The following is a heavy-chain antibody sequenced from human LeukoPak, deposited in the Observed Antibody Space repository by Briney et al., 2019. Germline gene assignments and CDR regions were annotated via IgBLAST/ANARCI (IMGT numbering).Heavy chain of an antibody. D-gene: IGHD2-21*02. Sequence: GGSLRLSCAASGFTFSDHYMDWVRQAPGKGPEWVGRIRNKANSYTTEYAASVKGRFTISRDDSKNSLYLQMNSLKTDDTAVYYCAKYCGGDCYALDYWGQGTLVTVSS. CDR3: AKYCGGDCYALDY. J-gene: IGHJ4*02. CDR2: IRNKANSYTT. CDR1: GFTFSDHY. V-gene: IGHV3-72*01.